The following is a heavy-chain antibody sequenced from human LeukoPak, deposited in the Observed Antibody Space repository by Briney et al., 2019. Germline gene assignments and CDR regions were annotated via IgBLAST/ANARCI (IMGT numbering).Heavy chain of an antibody. V-gene: IGHV4-59*01. CDR1: GDSISNYC. J-gene: IGHJ6*03. CDR2: IYYSGTT. Sequence: SETLSLTCAVSGDSISNYCWSWIRQPPGKGLEWIGCIYYSGTTYYKPSLKTRVTISVDTSKKQFSLKLSSATAADTAVYYCARSYSGYDFYYYYYMDVWGKGTTVTVSS. D-gene: IGHD5-12*01. CDR3: ARSYSGYDFYYYYYMDV.